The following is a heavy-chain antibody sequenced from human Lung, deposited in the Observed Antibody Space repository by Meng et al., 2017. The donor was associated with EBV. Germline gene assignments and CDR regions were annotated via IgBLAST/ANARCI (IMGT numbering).Heavy chain of an antibody. D-gene: IGHD1-1*01. Sequence: HVQLQGSGRGLVKPSVTLSLTFTVSGDSISSDIWWSWARQPPGKGLEWIVEVYHRGDTNYNPSLRSRVVISVDRSKNQFSLNLSSVTAADTAVYYCGRDQGRQLINHWGQGTLVTVSS. J-gene: IGHJ4*02. CDR2: VYHRGDT. CDR3: GRDQGRQLINH. V-gene: IGHV4-4*02. CDR1: GDSISSDIW.